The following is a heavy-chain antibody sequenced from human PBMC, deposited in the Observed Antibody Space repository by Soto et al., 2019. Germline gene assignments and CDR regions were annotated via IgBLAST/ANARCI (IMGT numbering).Heavy chain of an antibody. Sequence: DVQLVESGGGLVQPRGSLRLSCAASGFTYTNYWMDWVRQAPGKGLEWVANINQDGSEKYYVDSVKGRFTISRDNAKKSLYLQIDSLRAEDTAVYFCAREYWYFDLWGRGTLVTVSS. CDR1: GFTYTNYW. CDR3: AREYWYFDL. J-gene: IGHJ2*01. V-gene: IGHV3-7*01. CDR2: INQDGSEK.